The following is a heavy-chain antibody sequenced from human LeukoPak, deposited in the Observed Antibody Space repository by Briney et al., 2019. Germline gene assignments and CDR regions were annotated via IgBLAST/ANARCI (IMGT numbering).Heavy chain of an antibody. CDR2: IDPNSGGT. V-gene: IGHV1-2*02. CDR3: ARDLGWVCFDY. D-gene: IGHD6-19*01. Sequence: ASVKVSCKAFGYTFTGYYLHWVRQAPGQGLEWMGWIDPNSGGTNYAQTFQGRVTMTRDTSISTAYMELSRLRSDDTAVYYCARDLGWVCFDYWGQGTLVTVSS. CDR1: GYTFTGYY. J-gene: IGHJ4*02.